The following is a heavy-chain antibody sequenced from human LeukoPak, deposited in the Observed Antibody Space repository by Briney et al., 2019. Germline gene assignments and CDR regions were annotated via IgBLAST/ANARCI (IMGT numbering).Heavy chain of an antibody. V-gene: IGHV3-66*02. CDR2: IYSGGST. J-gene: IGHJ4*02. D-gene: IGHD4-11*01. CDR1: GFTFSNSA. Sequence: GGSLRLSCAASGFTFSNSAMSWVRQAPGKGLEWVSVIYSGGSTYYADSVKGRFTISRDNSKNTLYLQMNSLRAEDTAVYYCAREVTTVTTRRYYFDYWGQGTLVTVSP. CDR3: AREVTTVTTRRYYFDY.